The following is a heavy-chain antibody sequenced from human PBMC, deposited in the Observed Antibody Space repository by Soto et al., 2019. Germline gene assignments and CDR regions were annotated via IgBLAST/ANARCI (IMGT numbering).Heavy chain of an antibody. J-gene: IGHJ6*02. CDR3: VRGSDGWSGMDV. D-gene: IGHD3-3*01. Sequence: EVQLVESGGGLVQPGGSLSLSCATSGFTFTRHWMYWIRQTPGKGLVWVSRVSQSGSVTNYEDSVKGRFTISRDNAKNTVYLQMNRLRAEDTGEYYCVRGSDGWSGMDVRGQGTTVTVSS. V-gene: IGHV3-74*01. CDR2: VSQSGSVT. CDR1: GFTFTRHW.